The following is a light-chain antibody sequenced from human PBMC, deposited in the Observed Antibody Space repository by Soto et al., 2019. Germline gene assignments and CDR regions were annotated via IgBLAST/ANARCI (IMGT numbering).Light chain of an antibody. V-gene: IGLV4-69*01. CDR2: LNSDGSH. J-gene: IGLJ3*02. CDR3: QTWDTGVV. CDR1: SGHSSYA. Sequence: QLVLTQSPSASASLGASVKLTCTLSSGHSSYAIAWHQQQPEKGPRYLMKLNSDGSHSKGDGIPDRYLGSSSGADRYLTISSLQSEDEADYYCQTWDTGVVFGGGTKLTVL.